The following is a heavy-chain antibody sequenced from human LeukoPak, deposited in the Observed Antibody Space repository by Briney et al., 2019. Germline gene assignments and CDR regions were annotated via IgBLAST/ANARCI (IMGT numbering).Heavy chain of an antibody. Sequence: SLGLSCAASGFTFEDYAMHWVRKAPGKGLNGFSGISWNSGSIGYADSVKGRFTISRDNAKNSLYLQMNSLRAEDTALYYCAKDIFLAAAGPIDYWGQGTLVTVSS. D-gene: IGHD6-13*01. CDR1: GFTFEDYA. J-gene: IGHJ4*02. V-gene: IGHV3-9*01. CDR2: ISWNSGSI. CDR3: AKDIFLAAAGPIDY.